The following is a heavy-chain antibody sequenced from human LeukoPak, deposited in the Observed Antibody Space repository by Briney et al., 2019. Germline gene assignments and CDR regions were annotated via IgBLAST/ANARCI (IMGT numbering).Heavy chain of an antibody. CDR3: ARKWCTGDCYRFDP. J-gene: IGHJ5*02. V-gene: IGHV1-18*01. CDR2: INTDNGNT. CDR1: GYTFNTNG. Sequence: ASVKVSCTASGYTFNTNGISWVRQAPGQRPEWMGWINTDNGNTKYAQKFQGRVTMTTDTSTSTAYMELSSLRSDDTAVYYCARKWCTGDCYRFDPWGQGTLVTVSS. D-gene: IGHD2-21*02.